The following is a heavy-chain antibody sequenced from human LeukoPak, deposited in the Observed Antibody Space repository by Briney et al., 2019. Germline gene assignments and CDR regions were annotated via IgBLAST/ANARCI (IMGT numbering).Heavy chain of an antibody. CDR1: GFTFSSYA. D-gene: IGHD6-19*01. CDR2: ISSSGGST. J-gene: IGHJ4*02. CDR3: AKAGSGWSFDY. Sequence: GGSLRLSCAASGFTFSSYAMSWVRQAPGKGLEWVSVISSSGGSTYYADSVKGRFTISRDNSKNTLYLQMNSLRAEDTALYYCAKAGSGWSFDYWGQGTLVTVSS. V-gene: IGHV3-23*01.